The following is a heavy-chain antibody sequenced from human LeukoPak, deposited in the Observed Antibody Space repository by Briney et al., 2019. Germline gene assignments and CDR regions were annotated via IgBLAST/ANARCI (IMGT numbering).Heavy chain of an antibody. V-gene: IGHV4-59*08. J-gene: IGHJ4*02. Sequence: PSETLSLTCTVSGGSISHSYWSWLRQPPGKGLEWIGYIYYSGSTNYNPSLTSRVTISLDTSKNQFSLKLSSVTAADTAVYYCARRRGDFWSDYYAFDYWGQGTLVTISS. CDR3: ARRRGDFWSDYYAFDY. D-gene: IGHD3-3*01. CDR1: GGSISHSY. CDR2: IYYSGST.